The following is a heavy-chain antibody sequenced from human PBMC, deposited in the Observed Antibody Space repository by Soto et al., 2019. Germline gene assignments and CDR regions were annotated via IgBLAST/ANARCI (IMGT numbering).Heavy chain of an antibody. CDR2: SNPKNGGT. J-gene: IGHJ4*02. CDR1: GYTFTDAY. CDR3: AREEGTELDF. Sequence: QVRLVQSGAEVKKPGASVKVTCKPSGYTFTDAYIHWVRQAPGQGLEWLGWSNPKNGGTNYAQKFQGRVTMTRDTSSSTAFMELSSLNSNDTAVYYCAREEGTELDFWGQGTLVTVSS. D-gene: IGHD1-7*01. V-gene: IGHV1-2*02.